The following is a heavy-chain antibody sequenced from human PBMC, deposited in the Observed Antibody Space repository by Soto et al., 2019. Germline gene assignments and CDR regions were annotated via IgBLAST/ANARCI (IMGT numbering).Heavy chain of an antibody. V-gene: IGHV4-61*01. D-gene: IGHD2-2*01. Sequence: PSETLSLTCEVSGVSVSNRTHYWTWIRQPPGKGLEWIGFLYYGGTNYNPSLKSRLTIALDTSKNQISLNLSSVTAADTAVYYCVRELGLTARPDAKYYYYALDVCGQGTEVTVSS. CDR2: LYYGGT. J-gene: IGHJ6*02. CDR1: GVSVSNRTHY. CDR3: VRELGLTARPDAKYYYYALDV.